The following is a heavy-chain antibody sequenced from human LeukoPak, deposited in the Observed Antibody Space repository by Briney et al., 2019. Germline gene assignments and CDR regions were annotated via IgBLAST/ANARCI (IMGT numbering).Heavy chain of an antibody. Sequence: PGRSLTLSCAASGFTFRNYAMHWVRQAPGKGLEWVAVILHDGSNKYYTDSVKGRFTISRDNSENILYLQMNSLGVEDTAVYYCARRGADCSSTNCLRPFDPWGQGTLVTVSS. D-gene: IGHD2-2*01. CDR3: ARRGADCSSTNCLRPFDP. V-gene: IGHV3-30*04. CDR2: ILHDGSNK. J-gene: IGHJ5*02. CDR1: GFTFRNYA.